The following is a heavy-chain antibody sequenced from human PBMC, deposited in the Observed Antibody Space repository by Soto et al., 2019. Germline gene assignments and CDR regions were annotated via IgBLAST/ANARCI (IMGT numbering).Heavy chain of an antibody. D-gene: IGHD3-9*01. Sequence: EVQLVESGGGLVQPGGSLRLSCAASGFTFSSYSMNWVRQAPGKGLEWVSYISSSSSTIYYAASVKGRFPISRANAKHSLYLHMNSLGDAATAVYYCARDYVYEDILTGYAVSTLDIWGQGTMVTVSS. V-gene: IGHV3-48*02. CDR3: ARDYVYEDILTGYAVSTLDI. CDR2: ISSSSSTI. CDR1: GFTFSSYS. J-gene: IGHJ3*02.